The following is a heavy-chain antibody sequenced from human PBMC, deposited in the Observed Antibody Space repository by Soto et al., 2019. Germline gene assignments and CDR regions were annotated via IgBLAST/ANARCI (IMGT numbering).Heavy chain of an antibody. D-gene: IGHD2-15*01. CDR1: GFTVSSNY. V-gene: IGHV3-53*01. CDR3: AANIVVVVAATPPDY. Sequence: GGSLRLSCAASGFTVSSNYMSWVRQAPGKGLEWVSVIYSGGSTYYADSVKGRFTISRDNSKNTLYLQMNSLRAEDTAVYYCAANIVVVVAATPPDYWGQGTLVTVSS. CDR2: IYSGGST. J-gene: IGHJ4*02.